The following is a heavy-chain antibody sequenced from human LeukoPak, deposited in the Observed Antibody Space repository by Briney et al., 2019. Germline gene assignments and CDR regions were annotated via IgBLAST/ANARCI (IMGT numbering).Heavy chain of an antibody. CDR1: GGSISNYY. V-gene: IGHV4-59*01. Sequence: PSETLSLTCTVSGGSISNYYWSWIRHPPGKGLEWIGDIYYSGSTNYNPSLKSRVTISVDTSKNQFSLKLSSVTAAETAVYYCARTNPITMVRGVILGWFDPWGQGTLVTVSS. J-gene: IGHJ5*02. CDR3: ARTNPITMVRGVILGWFDP. CDR2: IYYSGST. D-gene: IGHD3-10*01.